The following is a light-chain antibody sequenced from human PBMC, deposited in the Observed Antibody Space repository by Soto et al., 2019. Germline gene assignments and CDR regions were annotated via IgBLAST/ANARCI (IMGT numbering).Light chain of an antibody. CDR3: QQRGVWPLT. CDR2: VSS. J-gene: IGKJ4*01. V-gene: IGKV3-11*01. Sequence: EIVLTQFPATLSLSPGDGATLSCRASQSVSSYLAWYQQKRGQAPRLLIYVSSTRATGIPARFSGSGSGTDFSLIISSVEPEDFAVYYCQQRGVWPLTFGGGTKVEIK. CDR1: QSVSSY.